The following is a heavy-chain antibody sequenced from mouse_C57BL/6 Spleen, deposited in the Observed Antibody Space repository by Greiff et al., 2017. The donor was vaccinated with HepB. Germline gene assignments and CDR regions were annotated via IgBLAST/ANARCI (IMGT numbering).Heavy chain of an antibody. V-gene: IGHV1-82*01. D-gene: IGHD3-2*02. Sequence: VQVLESGPELVKPGASVKISCKASGYAFSSSWMNWVKQRPGKGLEWIGRIYPGDGDTNYNGKFKGKATLTADKSSSTAYMQLSSLTSEDSAVYYCAREATAAQVSAWFAYWGQGTLVTVSA. CDR2: IYPGDGDT. CDR3: AREATAAQVSAWFAY. CDR1: GYAFSSSW. J-gene: IGHJ3*01.